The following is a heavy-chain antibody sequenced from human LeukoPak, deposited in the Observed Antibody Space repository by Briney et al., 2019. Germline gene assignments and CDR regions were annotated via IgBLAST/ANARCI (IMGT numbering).Heavy chain of an antibody. CDR1: AFIFSGHW. CDR2: IKEDGSER. D-gene: IGHD5-24*01. V-gene: IGHV3-7*03. CDR3: ARHAVEGKWLQFYYFNF. Sequence: PGGSLRLSCEGSAFIFSGHWMNWVRQTPGKGLEWVASIKEDGSERQYVDSVKGRFSISRDNTKGSLFLQLNSLRAEDTAVYYCARHAVEGKWLQFYYFNFWGQGSLVTVSS. J-gene: IGHJ4*02.